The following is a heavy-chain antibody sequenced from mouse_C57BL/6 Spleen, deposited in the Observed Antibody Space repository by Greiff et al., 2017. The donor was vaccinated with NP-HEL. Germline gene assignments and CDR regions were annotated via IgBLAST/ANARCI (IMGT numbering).Heavy chain of an antibody. CDR2: IWGGGST. J-gene: IGHJ3*01. V-gene: IGHV2-9*01. D-gene: IGHD3-2*02. Sequence: QVQLKESGPGLVAPSQCLSITCTVSGFSLTSYGVDWVRQPPGQGLEWLGVIWGGGSTNYNFALMSRLSISKDNSKSQVFLKMNSLQTDDTARYYCAKHEGTAQAPFAYWGQGTLVTVSA. CDR3: AKHEGTAQAPFAY. CDR1: GFSLTSYG.